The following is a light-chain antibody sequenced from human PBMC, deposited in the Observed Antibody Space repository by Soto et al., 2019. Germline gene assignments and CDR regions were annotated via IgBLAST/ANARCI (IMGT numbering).Light chain of an antibody. CDR2: GAS. J-gene: IGKJ3*01. Sequence: EIVLTQSPGTLSLSPGERATLSCRASQSVSNSYLAWYQQKPGQAPRLLMYGASSRATGIPDRFSGSGSGTDFTLTISRLEPEDFAVYYCQQYGGSPFTFGPGTKVDIK. CDR1: QSVSNSY. V-gene: IGKV3-20*01. CDR3: QQYGGSPFT.